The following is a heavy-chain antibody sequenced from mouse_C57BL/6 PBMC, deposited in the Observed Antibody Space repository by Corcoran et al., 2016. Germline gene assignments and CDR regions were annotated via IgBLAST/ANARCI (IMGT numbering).Heavy chain of an antibody. Sequence: QVTLQESGPGILQSSQTLSLTCSFSGFSLSTSGMGVRWIRQPSGKGLEWLAHIYWDDDKRYNPSLKSRLTISKDTSRNQVFLKITSVDTADTATYYCARTLCYYYGSSYAGTDYFDYWGQGTTLTVSS. CDR1: GFSLSTSGMG. J-gene: IGHJ2*01. CDR2: IYWDDDK. CDR3: ARTLCYYYGSSYAGTDYFDY. D-gene: IGHD1-1*01. V-gene: IGHV8-12*01.